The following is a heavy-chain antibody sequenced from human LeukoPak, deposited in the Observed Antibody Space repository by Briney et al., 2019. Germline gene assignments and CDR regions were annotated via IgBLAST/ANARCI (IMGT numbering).Heavy chain of an antibody. Sequence: GGSLRLSCAASGFTFSSYAMSWVRQAPGKGLEWVSAISGSGGSTYYADSVKGRFTISRDNSKNTLYLKMKSLRAEDTAVYYCAKDWGMTTNSYNWFDPWGQGTLVTVSS. CDR3: AKDWGMTTNSYNWFDP. V-gene: IGHV3-23*01. CDR1: GFTFSSYA. J-gene: IGHJ5*02. D-gene: IGHD4-11*01. CDR2: ISGSGGST.